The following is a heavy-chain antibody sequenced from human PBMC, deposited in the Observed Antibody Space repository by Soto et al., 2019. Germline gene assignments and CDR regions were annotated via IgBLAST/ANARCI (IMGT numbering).Heavy chain of an antibody. Sequence: GGSLRLSCAASGFTFSSYGMHWVRQAPGKGLEWVAVISYDGSNKYYADSVKGRFTISRDNSKNTLYLQMNSLRAEDTAVYYYAKVGNGDYFRYGMDVWGQGTTVTVSS. CDR1: GFTFSSYG. J-gene: IGHJ6*02. D-gene: IGHD4-17*01. CDR3: AKVGNGDYFRYGMDV. V-gene: IGHV3-30*18. CDR2: ISYDGSNK.